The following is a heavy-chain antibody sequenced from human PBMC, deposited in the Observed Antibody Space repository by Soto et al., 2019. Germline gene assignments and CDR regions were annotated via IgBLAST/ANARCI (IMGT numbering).Heavy chain of an antibody. J-gene: IGHJ3*01. CDR1: GFTFDGYA. D-gene: IGHD2-21*02. V-gene: IGHV3-9*01. Sequence: GGSLRLSCAASGFTFDGYAMHWVRQGPGRGLDWVSGISWNSGNIGYADSVKGRFTISRDNAQNSLHLQMNSLRADDSALYYCAKGGIYCGGDSCFFDSFDVWGQGTTVTVS. CDR3: AKGGIYCGGDSCFFDSFDV. CDR2: ISWNSGNI.